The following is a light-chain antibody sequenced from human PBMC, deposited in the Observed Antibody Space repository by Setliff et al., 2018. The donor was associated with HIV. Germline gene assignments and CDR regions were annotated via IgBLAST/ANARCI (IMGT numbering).Light chain of an antibody. V-gene: IGLV2-14*01. Sequence: HFALTQPASVSGSPGQSITISCTGTSSDIGGYNYVSWYQQHPGKAPKLMIYDVSKRPSGVPNRFSGSKSGNTASLTISGLQAEDEAAYYCSSYTSSSTYVFATGTKVTVL. CDR3: SSYTSSSTYV. CDR2: DVS. J-gene: IGLJ1*01. CDR1: SSDIGGYNY.